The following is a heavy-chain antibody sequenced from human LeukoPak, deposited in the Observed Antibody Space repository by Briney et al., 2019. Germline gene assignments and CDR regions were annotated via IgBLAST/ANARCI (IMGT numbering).Heavy chain of an antibody. CDR3: ASFRYGGYDSSFDY. V-gene: IGHV4-4*07. CDR1: GGSISSYY. J-gene: IGHJ4*02. Sequence: SETLSLTCTVSGGSISSYYWSWIRQPAGKGLEWIGRIYTSGSTNYNPSLKSRVTMSVDTSKNQFSLKLSSVTAADTAVYYCASFRYGGYDSSFDYWGQGTLVTVSS. D-gene: IGHD5-12*01. CDR2: IYTSGST.